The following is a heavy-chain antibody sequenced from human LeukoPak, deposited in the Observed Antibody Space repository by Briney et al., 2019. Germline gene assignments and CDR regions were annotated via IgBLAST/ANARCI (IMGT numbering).Heavy chain of an antibody. Sequence: SGGSLRLSCAASGFTFSSYGMHWVRQAPGKGLEWVAVIWYDGSNKYYADSVKGRFTISRDNSKNTLYLQMNSLRAEDTAVYYCASLQAGNNWFDPWGQGTLVTVSS. V-gene: IGHV3-33*01. J-gene: IGHJ5*02. CDR3: ASLQAGNNWFDP. CDR1: GFTFSSYG. CDR2: IWYDGSNK.